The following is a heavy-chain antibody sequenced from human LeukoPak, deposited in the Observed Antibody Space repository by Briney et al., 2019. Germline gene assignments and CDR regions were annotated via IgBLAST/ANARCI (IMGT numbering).Heavy chain of an antibody. Sequence: PSETLSLTCTVSGYSISSGYYWGWTRPPPGKGLEWIGSMYYSGNTYYNPSLKSRVTISVDTSKNQFSLKLRSVTAADTAFYYCARGKSRGSHIDYWGQGTLVTVSS. J-gene: IGHJ4*02. CDR2: MYYSGNT. CDR1: GYSISSGYY. V-gene: IGHV4-38-2*02. CDR3: ARGKSRGSHIDY. D-gene: IGHD1-26*01.